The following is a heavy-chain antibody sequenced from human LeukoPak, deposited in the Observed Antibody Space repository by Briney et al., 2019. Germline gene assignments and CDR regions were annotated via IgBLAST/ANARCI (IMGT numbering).Heavy chain of an antibody. V-gene: IGHV4-59*01. J-gene: IGHJ4*02. CDR3: ARGSPSQPRTPFDY. Sequence: SETLSLTCTVSGGSISSYYWSWIRQPPGKRLEWIGYIYYSGSTNYNPSLKSRVTISVDTSKNQFSLKLSSVTAADTAVYYCARGSPSQPRTPFDYWGQGTLVTVSS. CDR2: IYYSGST. D-gene: IGHD1-14*01. CDR1: GGSISSYY.